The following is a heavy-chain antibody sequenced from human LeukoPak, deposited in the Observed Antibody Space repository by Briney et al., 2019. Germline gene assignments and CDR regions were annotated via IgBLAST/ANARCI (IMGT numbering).Heavy chain of an antibody. D-gene: IGHD6-13*01. CDR2: IYYSGST. V-gene: IGHV4-59*08. CDR3: ARRIDSGPGIAAAGLFDP. Sequence: PSETLSLTCTVSGGSISSYYWSWIRQPPGKGLEWIGYIYYSGSTNYNPSLKSRVTISVDTSKNQFSLKLSSVTAADTAVYCCARRIDSGPGIAAAGLFDPWGQGTLVTVSS. J-gene: IGHJ5*02. CDR1: GGSISSYY.